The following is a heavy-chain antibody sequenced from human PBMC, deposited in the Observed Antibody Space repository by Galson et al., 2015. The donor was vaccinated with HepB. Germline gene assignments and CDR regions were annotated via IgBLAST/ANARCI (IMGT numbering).Heavy chain of an antibody. CDR2: ISNSGGYI. D-gene: IGHD3-10*01. Sequence: SLRLSCAASGFTFSDYYMSWIRQVPGTGLKWVSYISNSGGYIDDADSVKSRFTISRDNAKNSLYRAMNSLSVDDTAVYYCVRDNRDYGSGSLHAADFWGKGVLVTVS. CDR3: VRDNRDYGSGSLHAADF. J-gene: IGHJ4*02. V-gene: IGHV3-11*05. CDR1: GFTFSDYY.